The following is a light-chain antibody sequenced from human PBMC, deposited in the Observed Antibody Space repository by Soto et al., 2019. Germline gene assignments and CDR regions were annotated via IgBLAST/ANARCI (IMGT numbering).Light chain of an antibody. Sequence: DIQMTQSPSSLSASVGDRVTITCRASQGITNALGWYQQKPGKAPKRLIYAASSLQSGVPSRFSGSGPRKEIILTISTPQPGDLATDVVTTPYSLPRTLGQ. V-gene: IGKV1-17*01. CDR1: QGITNA. CDR3: TTPYSLPRT. CDR2: AAS. J-gene: IGKJ1*01.